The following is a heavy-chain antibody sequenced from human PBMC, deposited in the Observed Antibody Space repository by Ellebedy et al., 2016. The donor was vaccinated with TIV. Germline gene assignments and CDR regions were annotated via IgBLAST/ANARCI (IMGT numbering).Heavy chain of an antibody. CDR2: IGTAGDT. Sequence: GESLKISCAASGFIFSTYDLHWVRQVTGKGLEWVSGIGTAGDTYYSGSVQGRFTISKDIARNSLYLQMNSLRAGDTATYYCARDRGTQGVSGMDVWGQGTTVTVSS. J-gene: IGHJ6*02. CDR1: GFIFSTYD. D-gene: IGHD1-7*01. CDR3: ARDRGTQGVSGMDV. V-gene: IGHV3-13*01.